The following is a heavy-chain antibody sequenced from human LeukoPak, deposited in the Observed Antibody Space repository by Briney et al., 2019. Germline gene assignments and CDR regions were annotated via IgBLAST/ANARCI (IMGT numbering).Heavy chain of an antibody. CDR3: ARGRLTVRGVIAYFQH. CDR2: IKQDGSDK. Sequence: PGGSLRLSCAASGFTFSSYWMTWVRQAPGKGPECVANIKQDGSDKNYVDSVKGRFTISRDNAKNSLYLQMNSLRAEDTAVYYCARGRLTVRGVIAYFQHWGQGTLVTVSS. J-gene: IGHJ1*01. D-gene: IGHD3-16*02. CDR1: GFTFSSYW. V-gene: IGHV3-7*03.